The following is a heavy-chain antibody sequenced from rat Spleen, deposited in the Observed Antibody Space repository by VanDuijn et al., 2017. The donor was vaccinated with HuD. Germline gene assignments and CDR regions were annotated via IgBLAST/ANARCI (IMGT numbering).Heavy chain of an antibody. J-gene: IGHJ2*01. D-gene: IGHD1-12*02. CDR3: IRGPPRDDGSYYYGYYFDY. CDR1: GFSLSNYG. Sequence: QVQLKESGPGLVQPSQTLSLTCAVSGFSLSNYGVLWVRQPPGKGLEWIAAMSSCGTTYYNSALKSRLTISRDTSKSQVFLKMNSLQIEDTAIYFCIRGPPRDDGSYYYGYYFDYWGQGVMVTVSS. CDR2: MSSCGTT. V-gene: IGHV2S8*01.